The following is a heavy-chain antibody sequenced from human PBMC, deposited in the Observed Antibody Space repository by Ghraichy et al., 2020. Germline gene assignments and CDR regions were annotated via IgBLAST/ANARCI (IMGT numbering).Heavy chain of an antibody. D-gene: IGHD3-9*01. V-gene: IGHV3-43D*03. CDR1: GFTFDDYA. CDR3: AKGLDLLTGPGALDH. J-gene: IGHJ4*02. Sequence: GSLRLSCAASGFTFDDYAMHWVRQAPGKGLEWVSLISWDSGSSFYADSVKGRFTISRDNSKNSLSLRMNSLRTEDTALYYCAKGLDLLTGPGALDHWGQGTLVTVSS. CDR2: ISWDSGSS.